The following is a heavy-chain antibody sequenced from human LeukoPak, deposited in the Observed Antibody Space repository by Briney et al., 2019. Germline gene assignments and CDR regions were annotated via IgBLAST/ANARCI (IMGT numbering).Heavy chain of an antibody. CDR1: GGCISSSNW. V-gene: IGHV4-4*02. Sequence: PSETLSLTCAVSGGCISSSNWWSWVRQPPGKGLEWIGEIHHSGSTNYNPSLKSRVTISVDKSKNQFSLKLSSVTAADTAVYYCASPHKLPYFDWLNPNYYYGMDVWGKGTTVTVSS. CDR3: ASPHKLPYFDWLNPNYYYGMDV. CDR2: IHHSGST. D-gene: IGHD3-9*01. J-gene: IGHJ6*04.